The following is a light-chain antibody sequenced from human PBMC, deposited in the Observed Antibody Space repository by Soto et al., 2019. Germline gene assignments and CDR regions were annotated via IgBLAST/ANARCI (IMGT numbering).Light chain of an antibody. V-gene: IGKV1-5*03. CDR3: QQYNSYSPYT. CDR1: QSISSW. J-gene: IGKJ2*01. Sequence: DIQMTQSPSTLSASVGDRVTITCRASQSISSWLAWYQQKPGKAPKLLIYKASSLEGGVPSRFSGSGSGTEFPLTISSLQPDDFATYYCQQYNSYSPYTFGQGTKLEIK. CDR2: KAS.